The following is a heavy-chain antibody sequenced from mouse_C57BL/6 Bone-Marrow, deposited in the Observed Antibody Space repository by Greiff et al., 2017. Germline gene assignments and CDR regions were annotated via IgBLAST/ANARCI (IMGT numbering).Heavy chain of an antibody. J-gene: IGHJ2*01. D-gene: IGHD2-4*01. V-gene: IGHV1-55*01. CDR2: IYPGSGST. Sequence: QVQLQQPGAELVKPGASVKMSCKASGYSFTSYWITWVKQRPGQGLEWIGDIYPGSGSTNYNEKFKSKATLTVDTSSSTAYMQLSSLTSEDSAVYYCARRGDYDEYPYYLDYWGQGTTLTVSS. CDR3: ARRGDYDEYPYYLDY. CDR1: GYSFTSYW.